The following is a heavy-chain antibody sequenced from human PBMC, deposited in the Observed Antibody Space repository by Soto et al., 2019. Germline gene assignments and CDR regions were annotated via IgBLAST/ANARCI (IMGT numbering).Heavy chain of an antibody. CDR1: GYSFTSYW. Sequence: GESLKISCKGSGYSFTSYWIGWVRQMPGKGLEWMGIIYPGDSDTRYSPSFQGQVTISADKSISTAYLQWSSLKASDTAMYYCACSADIVVVPAARGYDAFDIWGQGTMVTVSS. J-gene: IGHJ3*02. D-gene: IGHD2-2*01. CDR2: IYPGDSDT. CDR3: ACSADIVVVPAARGYDAFDI. V-gene: IGHV5-51*01.